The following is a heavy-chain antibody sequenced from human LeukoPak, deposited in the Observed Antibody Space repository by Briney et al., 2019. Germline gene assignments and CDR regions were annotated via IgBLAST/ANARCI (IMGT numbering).Heavy chain of an antibody. CDR1: GYTFISYY. D-gene: IGHD3-9*01. J-gene: IGHJ6*02. CDR3: ARDGILRGGYYYGMDV. CDR2: INPNSGGT. Sequence: VASVKVSCKASGYTFISYYIHWVRQAPGQGLEWMGWINPNSGGTNYAQKFQGRVTMTRDTSISTAYMELSRLRSDDTAVYYCARDGILRGGYYYGMDVWGQGTTVTVSS. V-gene: IGHV1-2*02.